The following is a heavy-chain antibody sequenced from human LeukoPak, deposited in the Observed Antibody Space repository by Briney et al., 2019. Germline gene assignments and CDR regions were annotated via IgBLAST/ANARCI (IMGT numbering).Heavy chain of an antibody. V-gene: IGHV5-51*01. CDR3: ARRRNLYSGSYYPFDY. Sequence: GESLKISCKGSGYSFTNYWIGWVRQMPGKGLKWMGIIYPGDSDARYSPSFQGQVTISADKSISTAYLQWSSLKASDTAMYYCARRRNLYSGSYYPFDYWGQGTLVTVSS. D-gene: IGHD1-26*01. CDR1: GYSFTNYW. CDR2: IYPGDSDA. J-gene: IGHJ4*02.